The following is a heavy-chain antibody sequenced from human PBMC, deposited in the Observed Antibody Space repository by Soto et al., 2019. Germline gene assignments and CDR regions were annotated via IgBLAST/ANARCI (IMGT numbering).Heavy chain of an antibody. V-gene: IGHV5-51*01. CDR2: IYPGDSDT. CDR1: GYSFTSYW. CDR3: ARQMRPGTITLRGYYGMDV. Sequence: GESLKISCKGSGYSFTSYWIGWVRQMPGKGLEWMGIIYPGDSDTRYSPSFQGQVTISADKSISTAYLQWSSLKASDTAMYYCARQMRPGTITLRGYYGMDVWGQGTTVTVSS. D-gene: IGHD1-1*01. J-gene: IGHJ6*02.